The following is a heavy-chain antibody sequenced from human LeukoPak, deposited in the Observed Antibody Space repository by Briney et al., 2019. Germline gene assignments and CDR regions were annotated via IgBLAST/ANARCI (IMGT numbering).Heavy chain of an antibody. CDR1: GFTFSSYA. Sequence: PGGSLRLSCAVSGFTFSSYAMSWVRQAPGKGLEWVSSISGSGGTTYYADSVKGRSAISRDNSKNTLYLQMNSLRAEDTAVYCCASSPYSSGWYYFDYWGQGTLVTVSS. CDR3: ASSPYSSGWYYFDY. V-gene: IGHV3-23*01. J-gene: IGHJ4*02. D-gene: IGHD6-19*01. CDR2: ISGSGGTT.